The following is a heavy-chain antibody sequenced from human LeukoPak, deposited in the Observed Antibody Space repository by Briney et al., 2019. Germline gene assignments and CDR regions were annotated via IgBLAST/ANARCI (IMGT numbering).Heavy chain of an antibody. Sequence: TSETLSLTCAVSGVSISNYYLSWIRQPPGKGLEWIGEINHSGGTNFNPSLKSRVTISVDTSKNQFSLKLSSVTAADTAVYYCARVSAGGSFHYYYYMDVWGKGTTVTVSS. CDR3: ARVSAGGSFHYYYYMDV. V-gene: IGHV4-34*01. J-gene: IGHJ6*03. D-gene: IGHD1-26*01. CDR2: INHSGGT. CDR1: GVSISNYY.